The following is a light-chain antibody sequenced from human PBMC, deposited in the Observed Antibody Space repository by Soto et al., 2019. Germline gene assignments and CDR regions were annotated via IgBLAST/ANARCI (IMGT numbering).Light chain of an antibody. Sequence: QSALTQPASVSGAPGQSITICCTGTSSDIGRDNLVSWYQHHPGKPPKLLIYEDTKRPSGVSNRLSGSKSSNTASLTISGLQAEEEADYYCSLYASTNTFLFGGGTKLTVL. V-gene: IGLV2-23*02. CDR3: SLYASTNTFL. CDR2: EDT. J-gene: IGLJ3*02. CDR1: SSDIGRDNL.